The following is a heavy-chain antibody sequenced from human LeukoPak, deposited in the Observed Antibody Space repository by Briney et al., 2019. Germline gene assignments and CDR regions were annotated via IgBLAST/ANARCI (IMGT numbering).Heavy chain of an antibody. CDR3: AKELMTAAAGTVGFDI. D-gene: IGHD6-13*01. CDR1: GFTFSDYY. CDR2: ISSSGSTI. J-gene: IGHJ3*02. V-gene: IGHV3-11*01. Sequence: GSLRLSCAASGFTFSDYYMSWIRQAPGKGLEWVSYISSSGSTIYYADSVKGRFTISRDNAKNSLYLQMNSLRAEDTAVYYCAKELMTAAAGTVGFDIWGQGTMVTVSS.